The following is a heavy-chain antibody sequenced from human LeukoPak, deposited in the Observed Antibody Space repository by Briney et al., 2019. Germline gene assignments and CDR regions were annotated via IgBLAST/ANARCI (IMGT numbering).Heavy chain of an antibody. CDR1: GFTFSSYG. CDR3: ASDFGDYGGTYGFDY. V-gene: IGHV3-30*03. D-gene: IGHD4-17*01. Sequence: GGSLRLSCAASGFTFSSYGMRWVRQAPDKGLEWVAGTSYDGSNKYYADSMKGRFTISRDNSKNTLYLQMNSLRAEDTAVYYCASDFGDYGGTYGFDYWGQGTLVTVSS. J-gene: IGHJ4*02. CDR2: TSYDGSNK.